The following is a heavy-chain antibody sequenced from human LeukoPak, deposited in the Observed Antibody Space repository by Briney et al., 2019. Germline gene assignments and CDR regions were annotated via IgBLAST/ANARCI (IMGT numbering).Heavy chain of an antibody. J-gene: IGHJ5*02. CDR1: GGSFSGYY. CDR3: AREGRLRERNWFDR. D-gene: IGHD3-3*01. Sequence: PSETLSLTCAVYGGSFSGYYWSWIRQPPGKGLEWIGEINHSGSTNYNPSLKSRVTISVDTSKNQFSLKLSSVTAADTAVYYCAREGRLRERNWFDRWGQGTLVTVSS. V-gene: IGHV4-34*01. CDR2: INHSGST.